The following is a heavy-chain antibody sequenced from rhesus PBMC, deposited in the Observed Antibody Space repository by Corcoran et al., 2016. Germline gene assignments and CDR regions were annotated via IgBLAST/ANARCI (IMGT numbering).Heavy chain of an antibody. J-gene: IGHJ1*01. D-gene: IGHD2-39*02. CDR2: IYWDDDK. V-gene: IGHV2S1*01. CDR1: GFSLSTSGMG. CDR3: ARVLYCSGGVSYKEYVEF. Sequence: QVTLKESGPALVKPTQTLTLTCTFSGFSLSTSGMGVVWIRQPPGKALEWLASIYWDDDKYSRTSLQSRLTISKNTSKNQVVLTMNNMDPVVTATYYCARVLYCSGGVSYKEYVEFWGQGALVTVSS.